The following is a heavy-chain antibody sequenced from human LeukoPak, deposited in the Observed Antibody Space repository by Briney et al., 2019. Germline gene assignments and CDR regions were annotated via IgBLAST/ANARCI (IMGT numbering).Heavy chain of an antibody. CDR2: ISLDGNNE. V-gene: IGHV3-30-3*01. J-gene: IGHJ4*01. Sequence: GGSLRLSCAASGFTFRNYYMHWVRQAPGKGLEWVAVISLDGNNEYYADSVKGRFSLSRDNSMNTLYLQLNSLRTEDTAMYHCARDLSGHWTYDYWGQGTLVTVSS. CDR1: GFTFRNYY. D-gene: IGHD1-1*01. CDR3: ARDLSGHWTYDY.